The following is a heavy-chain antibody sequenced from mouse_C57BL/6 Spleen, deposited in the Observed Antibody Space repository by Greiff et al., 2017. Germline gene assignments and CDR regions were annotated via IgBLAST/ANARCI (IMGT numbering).Heavy chain of an antibody. D-gene: IGHD1-1*01. J-gene: IGHJ4*01. V-gene: IGHV1-55*01. Sequence: QVQLQQPGAELVKPGASVKMSCKASGYTFTSYWITWVKQRPGQGLEWIGDIYPGSGSTNYNEKFKSKATLTVDTSSSTAYMQLSSLTSEDSAVYYCARGGYYGSSANYYAMDDWGQGTSVTVSS. CDR1: GYTFTSYW. CDR2: IYPGSGST. CDR3: ARGGYYGSSANYYAMDD.